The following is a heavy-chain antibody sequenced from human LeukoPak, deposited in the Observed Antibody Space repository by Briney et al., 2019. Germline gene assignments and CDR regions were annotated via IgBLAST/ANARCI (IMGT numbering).Heavy chain of an antibody. CDR1: GFTFSNYW. Sequence: GGSLRLSCAASGFTFSNYWMHWVRQAPGKGLVWVSRINSDGSSISYADSVKGRFTISRDNAKNTLYLQMNSLRAEDTAVYYCATDPSGKVCDSWGQGTLVTVSS. CDR2: INSDGSSI. D-gene: IGHD3-10*01. V-gene: IGHV3-74*01. CDR3: ATDPSGKVCDS. J-gene: IGHJ4*02.